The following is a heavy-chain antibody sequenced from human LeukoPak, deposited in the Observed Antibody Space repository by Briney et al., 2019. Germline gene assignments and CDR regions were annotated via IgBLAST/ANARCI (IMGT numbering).Heavy chain of an antibody. D-gene: IGHD2/OR15-2a*01. Sequence: PGRSLILSCAASGFTFSSSDMHWVRQAPGKGLEWVAVISYDATNKYYADSIKGRFTLSRDNSKNTLYLQTNTLRDEDTAVYYCAKASRNYFYYFEYWGQGTLVTVSS. CDR2: ISYDATNK. V-gene: IGHV3-30*18. J-gene: IGHJ4*02. CDR3: AKASRNYFYYFEY. CDR1: GFTFSSSD.